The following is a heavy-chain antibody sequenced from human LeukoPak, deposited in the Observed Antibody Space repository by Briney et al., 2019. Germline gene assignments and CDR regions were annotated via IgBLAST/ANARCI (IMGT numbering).Heavy chain of an antibody. V-gene: IGHV3-21*01. D-gene: IGHD4-17*01. Sequence: PGGSLRLSCAASGFTFSSYSMNWVRQAPGKGLEWVSSISSSSSYIYYADSVKGRFTISRDNAKNSLYLQMNSLRAEDTAVYYCAREDPGGDYVFDYWGQGTLVTVSS. CDR1: GFTFSSYS. CDR3: AREDPGGDYVFDY. J-gene: IGHJ4*02. CDR2: ISSSSSYI.